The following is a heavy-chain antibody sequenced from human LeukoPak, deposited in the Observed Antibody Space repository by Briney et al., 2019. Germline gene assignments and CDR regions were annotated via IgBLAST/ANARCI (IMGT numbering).Heavy chain of an antibody. J-gene: IGHJ4*02. D-gene: IGHD2/OR15-2a*01. CDR1: GFTFSDTW. V-gene: IGHV3-74*03. CDR2: IRSDGSDT. Sequence: GGSLRLSCAASGFTFSDTWMHWVRHAPGKGLGWVSRIRSDGSDTMYAESVEGRFTISRDNAKNTLYMQMNRLRAEKTCVSYCARDWFHAIDYWGQGPVVTVS. CDR3: ARDWFHAIDY.